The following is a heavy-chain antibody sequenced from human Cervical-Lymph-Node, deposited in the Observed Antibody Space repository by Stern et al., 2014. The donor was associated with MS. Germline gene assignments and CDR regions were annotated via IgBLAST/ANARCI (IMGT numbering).Heavy chain of an antibody. CDR2: IWYDGSNK. CDR3: GMDV. D-gene: IGHD6-13*01. V-gene: IGHV3-33*01. CDR1: GFTFSSYG. J-gene: IGHJ6*02. Sequence: DQLVESGGGVVQPGRSLRLSCAASGFTFSSYGMHWVRQAPGKGLEWVAVIWYDGSNKYYADSVKGRFTISRDNSKNTLYLQNCARSSSPSPYYYYGMDVWGQGTTVTVSS.